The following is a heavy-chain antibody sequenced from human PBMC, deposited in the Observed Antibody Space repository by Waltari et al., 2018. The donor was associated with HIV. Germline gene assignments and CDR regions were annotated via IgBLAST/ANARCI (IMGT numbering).Heavy chain of an antibody. CDR1: GFTFSSYE. CDR3: ARARSGSYSVNWFDP. J-gene: IGHJ5*02. V-gene: IGHV3-48*03. CDR2: ISSSGSTI. Sequence: EVQLVESGGGLVQPGGSLRLSCAASGFTFSSYEMNWVRPAPGKGLEWVSYISSSGSTIYDADAVKGRFTISRDNAKNSLYLQMNSLRAEDTAVYYCARARSGSYSVNWFDPWGQGTLVTVSS. D-gene: IGHD1-26*01.